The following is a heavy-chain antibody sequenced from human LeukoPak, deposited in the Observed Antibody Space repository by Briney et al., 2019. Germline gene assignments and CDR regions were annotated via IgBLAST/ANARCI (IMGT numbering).Heavy chain of an antibody. CDR2: ITNSGGTT. Sequence: GGSLRLSCAASGSTFSSYDMSWVHQAPGKGLEWVSSITNSGGTTWYADSVRGRFTISRDQSKNTLYLQMSSLRAEDTAVYYCAKHSGMYYYFDYWGQGALVSVPS. J-gene: IGHJ4*02. CDR1: GSTFSSYD. V-gene: IGHV3-23*01. D-gene: IGHD2-15*01. CDR3: AKHSGMYYYFDY.